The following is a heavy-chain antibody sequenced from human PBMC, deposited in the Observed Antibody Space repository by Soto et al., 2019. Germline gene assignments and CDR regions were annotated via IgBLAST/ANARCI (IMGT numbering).Heavy chain of an antibody. CDR3: AKIGGFYGSGSTYNWFDP. J-gene: IGHJ5*02. CDR1: GGSISSSAYY. V-gene: IGHV4-39*01. D-gene: IGHD3-10*01. CDR2: ISYSGST. Sequence: PSETLSLTCTVSGGSISSSAYYWGWIRQPPWKGLEWIGSISYSGSTYYNPSLKTRVSISVDTSKNKFSLKLDSVTATDTAVYYCAKIGGFYGSGSTYNWFDPWGQGALVTVSS.